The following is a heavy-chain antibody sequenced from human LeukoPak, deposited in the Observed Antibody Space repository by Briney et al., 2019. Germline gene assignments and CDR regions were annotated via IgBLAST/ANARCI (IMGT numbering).Heavy chain of an antibody. J-gene: IGHJ6*03. CDR2: INHSGST. CDR3: ARGHDLYGSGSYRNYYMDV. CDR1: GGSFSGYY. Sequence: SETLSLTCAVYGGSFSGYYWSWIRQPPGKGLEWTGEINHSGSTNYNPSLKSRGTISVATSKTQFSLKLRSVTAADTAVYYCARGHDLYGSGSYRNYYMDVWGKGTTVTVSS. V-gene: IGHV4-34*01. D-gene: IGHD3-10*01.